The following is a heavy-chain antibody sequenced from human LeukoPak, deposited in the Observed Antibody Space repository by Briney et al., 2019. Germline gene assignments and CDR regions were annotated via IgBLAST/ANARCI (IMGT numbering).Heavy chain of an antibody. CDR1: GFTFSSYA. CDR2: ISGSGGST. D-gene: IGHD2-2*01. CDR3: AKSEIVVVPAAMLANYYYYGMDV. V-gene: IGHV3-23*01. J-gene: IGHJ6*02. Sequence: PGGSLRLSCAASGFTFSSYAMSWVRQAPGKGLEWVSAISGSGGSTYYADSVKGRFTISRDNSKNTLHLQMNSLRAEDTAVYYCAKSEIVVVPAAMLANYYYYGMDVWGQGTTVTVSS.